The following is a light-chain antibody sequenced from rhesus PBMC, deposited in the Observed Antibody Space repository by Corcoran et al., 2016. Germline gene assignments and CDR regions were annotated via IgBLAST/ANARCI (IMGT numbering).Light chain of an antibody. CDR2: LVS. Sequence: DIVMTQTPLSLPVTPGEPASISCRSSQSLLDSDGYTHLHWYLQKPAQSPQLLIYLVSTRASVGPDRFSGSGSGTDFTRKISRVEAEDVGVYYCMQTLQTPFTFGPGTKLDIK. CDR3: MQTLQTPFT. V-gene: IGKV2-78*01. CDR1: QSLLDSDGYTH. J-gene: IGKJ3*01.